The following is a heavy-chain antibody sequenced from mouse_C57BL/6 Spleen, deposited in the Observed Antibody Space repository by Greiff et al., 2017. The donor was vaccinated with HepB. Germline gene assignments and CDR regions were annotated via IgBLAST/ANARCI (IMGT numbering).Heavy chain of an antibody. D-gene: IGHD2-3*01. Sequence: EVQLQQSGAELVRPGASVKLSCTASGFNIKDDYMHWVKQRPEQGLEWIGWIDPENGDTEYASKFQGKATITADTSSNTAYLQLSSLTSEDTAVYYCTRWLLLWFAYWGQGTLVTVSA. J-gene: IGHJ3*01. V-gene: IGHV14-4*01. CDR3: TRWLLLWFAY. CDR2: IDPENGDT. CDR1: GFNIKDDY.